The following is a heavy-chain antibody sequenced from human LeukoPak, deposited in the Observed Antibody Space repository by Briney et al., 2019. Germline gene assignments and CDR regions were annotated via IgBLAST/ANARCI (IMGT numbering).Heavy chain of an antibody. CDR2: ISGSGGST. V-gene: IGHV3-23*01. Sequence: PGGSLRLSCAASGFTFSSYAMSWVRQAPGKGLEWVSAISGSGGSTYYADSVKGRFTISRDNSKNTLYLQMNSLRAEDTAVYYCAKDPYYYGSGSSYFDYWGQGTLVTVSS. J-gene: IGHJ4*02. CDR3: AKDPYYYGSGSSYFDY. D-gene: IGHD3-10*01. CDR1: GFTFSSYA.